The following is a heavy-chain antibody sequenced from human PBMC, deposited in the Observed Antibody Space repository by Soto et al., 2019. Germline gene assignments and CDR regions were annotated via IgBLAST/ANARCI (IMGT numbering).Heavy chain of an antibody. V-gene: IGHV1-69*13. CDR3: ARPQRFSDCSSTSCPFDY. J-gene: IGHJ4*02. CDR1: GGTFSSYA. D-gene: IGHD2-2*01. Sequence: GASVKVSCKASGGTFSSYAISWVRQAPGQGLEWMGGIIPIFGTANYAQKFQGRVTITADESTSTAYMELSSLRSEDTAVYYCARPQRFSDCSSTSCPFDYWGQGTLVTVSS. CDR2: IIPIFGTA.